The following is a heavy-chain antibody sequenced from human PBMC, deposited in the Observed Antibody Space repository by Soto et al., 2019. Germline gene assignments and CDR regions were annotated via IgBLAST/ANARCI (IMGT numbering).Heavy chain of an antibody. CDR2: ILYDGSNK. V-gene: IGHV3-33*01. CDR3: ARDQGYGAINYYYYGMDV. Sequence: QVQLVESGGGVVQPGRSLRLSCAASGFTFSSYCMHWVRQAPGKGLEWVAVILYDGSNKYYADSVKGRFTISRDNSKNTLYLQMNSLRAEDTTVYYCARDQGYGAINYYYYGMDVWGQGTTVTVSS. CDR1: GFTFSSYC. D-gene: IGHD4-17*01. J-gene: IGHJ6*02.